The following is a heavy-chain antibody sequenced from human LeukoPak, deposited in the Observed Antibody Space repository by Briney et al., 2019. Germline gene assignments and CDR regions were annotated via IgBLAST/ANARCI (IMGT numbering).Heavy chain of an antibody. D-gene: IGHD2-15*01. CDR2: IYYSGST. V-gene: IGHV4-38-2*02. J-gene: IGHJ4*02. Sequence: PLETLSLTCTVSGYSISSGYYWGWIRQPPGKGLEWIGSIYYSGSTYYNPSLKSRVTTSIDTSKNQFSLKLSSVTAADTAVYYCAREIVLVAPPGGFDFWGQGTLVTVSS. CDR3: AREIVLVAPPGGFDF. CDR1: GYSISSGYY.